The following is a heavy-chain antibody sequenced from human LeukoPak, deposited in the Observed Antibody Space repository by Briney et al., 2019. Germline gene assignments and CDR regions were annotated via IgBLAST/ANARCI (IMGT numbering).Heavy chain of an antibody. D-gene: IGHD4-17*01. CDR1: GFTFTSYS. J-gene: IGHJ4*02. CDR2: ISGGGGST. Sequence: GGSLRLSCAASGFTFTSYSMNWVRQAPGKGLEWVSTISGGGGSTYYADSVKGRFTISRDNSRNTLYLQVNSLRAEDTAVYYCAYGELDYWGQGTLVTVSS. V-gene: IGHV3-23*01. CDR3: AYGELDY.